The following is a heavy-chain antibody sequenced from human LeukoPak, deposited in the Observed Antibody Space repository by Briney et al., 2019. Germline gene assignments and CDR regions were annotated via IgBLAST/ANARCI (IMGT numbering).Heavy chain of an antibody. D-gene: IGHD3-10*01. CDR2: IRNRGRTI. J-gene: IGHJ3*02. V-gene: IGHV3-48*03. CDR1: GLTFSSYE. Sequence: GGSLRLSCEASGLTFSSYEMSWVRQAPGKGLEWVSYIRNRGRTIYYADSVKGRFTISRDNAKNSLYLQMNSLRVEDTAVYYCARKFAPGAFDIWGQGTMVAVSS. CDR3: ARKFAPGAFDI.